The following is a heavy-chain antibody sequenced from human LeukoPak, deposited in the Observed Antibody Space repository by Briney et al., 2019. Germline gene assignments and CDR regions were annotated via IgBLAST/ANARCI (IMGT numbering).Heavy chain of an antibody. J-gene: IGHJ6*02. CDR2: TYYSGST. D-gene: IGHD2-15*01. CDR1: GGSISSSSYY. CDR3: ARGGYCSGGSCYVLRYYYYYGMDV. Sequence: SETLSLTCTVSGGSISSSSYYWGWIRQPPGKGLEWIGSTYYSGSTYYNPSLKSRVTISVDTSKNQFSLKLSSVTVADTAVYYCARGGYCSGGSCYVLRYYYYYGMDVWGQGTTVTVSS. V-gene: IGHV4-39*01.